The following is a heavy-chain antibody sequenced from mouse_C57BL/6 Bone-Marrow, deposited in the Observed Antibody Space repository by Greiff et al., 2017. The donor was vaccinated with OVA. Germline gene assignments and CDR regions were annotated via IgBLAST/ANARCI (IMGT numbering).Heavy chain of an antibody. CDR2: ISSGSSTI. J-gene: IGHJ2*01. V-gene: IGHV5-17*01. CDR3: ARGDGYEGY. D-gene: IGHD2-2*01. Sequence: EVQVVESGGGLVKPGGSLKLSCAASGFTFSDYGMHWVRQAPEKGLEWVAYISSGSSTIYYADTVKGRFTISRDNAKNTLFLQMTSLRSEDTAMYYCARGDGYEGYWGQGTTLTVSS. CDR1: GFTFSDYG.